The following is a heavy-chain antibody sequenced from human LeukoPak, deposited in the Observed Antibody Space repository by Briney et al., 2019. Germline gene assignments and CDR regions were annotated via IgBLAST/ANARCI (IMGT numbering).Heavy chain of an antibody. CDR2: ISGSGGST. D-gene: IGHD4-17*01. CDR3: AKGGNDYGDGGSYY. Sequence: GGSLRLSCAASGFTFSSYAMSWVRQAPGKGLEWVSAISGSGGSTYYADSVKGRFTISRDNTKNTLYLQMNSLRAEDTAVYYCAKGGNDYGDGGSYYWGQGTLVTVSS. J-gene: IGHJ4*02. CDR1: GFTFSSYA. V-gene: IGHV3-23*01.